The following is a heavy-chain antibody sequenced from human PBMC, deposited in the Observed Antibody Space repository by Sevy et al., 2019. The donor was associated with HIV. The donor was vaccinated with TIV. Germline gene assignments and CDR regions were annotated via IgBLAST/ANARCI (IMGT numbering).Heavy chain of an antibody. CDR2: LSFGCGKI. D-gene: IGHD2-8*01. J-gene: IGHJ4*02. CDR3: AREGCTRPHDY. Sequence: GGSLRLSCAASGFAFYDYSMSWIRQAPGKGLEWVATLSFGCGKIKYADSVKGRFTISRNNSKNSFYLQMDNLRVEDTALHYCAREGCTRPHDYWGQGTRVTVSS. V-gene: IGHV3-23*01. CDR1: GFAFYDYS.